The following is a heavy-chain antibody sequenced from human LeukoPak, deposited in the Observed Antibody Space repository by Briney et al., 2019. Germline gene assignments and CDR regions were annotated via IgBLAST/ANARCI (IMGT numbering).Heavy chain of an antibody. V-gene: IGHV3-11*01. CDR2: ISSSGSTI. CDR1: GFTFSDYY. J-gene: IGHJ4*02. Sequence: GGSLRLSCAASGFTFSDYYMSWIRQAPGKGLEWVSYISSSGSTIYYADSVKGRFTISRDNSKNTLYLQMNSLRAEDTAVYYCAKGSVGATTADYWGQGTLVTVSS. D-gene: IGHD1-26*01. CDR3: AKGSVGATTADY.